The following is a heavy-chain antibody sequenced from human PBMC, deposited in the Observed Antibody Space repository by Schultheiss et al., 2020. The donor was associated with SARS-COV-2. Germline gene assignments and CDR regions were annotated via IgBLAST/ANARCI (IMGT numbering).Heavy chain of an antibody. D-gene: IGHD2-15*01. Sequence: SETLSLTCTVSGGSISSGGYSWSWIRQPPGKGLEWIGRIYTSGSTNYNPSLKSRVTISVDTSKNQFSLKLSSVTAADTAVYYCARAERGLLPYYFDYWGQGTLVTVSS. CDR2: IYTSGST. CDR3: ARAERGLLPYYFDY. J-gene: IGHJ4*02. V-gene: IGHV4-61*02. CDR1: GGSISSGGYS.